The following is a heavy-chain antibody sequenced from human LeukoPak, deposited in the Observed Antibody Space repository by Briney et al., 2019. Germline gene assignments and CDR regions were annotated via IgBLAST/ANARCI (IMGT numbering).Heavy chain of an antibody. Sequence: GGSPRLSCAASGFTFSSYEMNWVRQAPGKGLEWVSYISSSGSTIYYADSVKGRFTISRDNAKNSLYLQMNSLRAEDTAVYYCARVKYSRVVGAFDCWGQGTLVTVSS. J-gene: IGHJ4*02. CDR1: GFTFSSYE. CDR2: ISSSGSTI. D-gene: IGHD6-6*01. V-gene: IGHV3-48*03. CDR3: ARVKYSRVVGAFDC.